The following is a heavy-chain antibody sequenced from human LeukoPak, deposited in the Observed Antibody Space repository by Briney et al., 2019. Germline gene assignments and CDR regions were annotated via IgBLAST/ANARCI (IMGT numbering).Heavy chain of an antibody. V-gene: IGHV4-4*09. CDR1: GGSISSYY. D-gene: IGHD1-14*01. CDR3: ARQPREKTAPYYYYYMDV. Sequence: SETLSLTCAVSGGSISSYYWSWIRQPPGKGLEWIGYIYTSGSTNYNPSLKSRVTISVDTSKNQFSLKLSSVTAADTAVYYCARQPREKTAPYYYYYMDVWGKGTTVTVSS. J-gene: IGHJ6*03. CDR2: IYTSGST.